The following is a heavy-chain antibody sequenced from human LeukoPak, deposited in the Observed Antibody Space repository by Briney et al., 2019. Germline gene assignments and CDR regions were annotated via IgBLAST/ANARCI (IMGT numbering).Heavy chain of an antibody. CDR1: GYTFTSYG. Sequence: GASVNVSCKASGYTFTSYGISWVRQAPGQGLEWMGWISAYNGNTNYAQKLQGRVTMTTDTSTSTAYMELRSLRSDDTAVYYCARDPPRIVVVVAATNYYGMDVWGQGTRSPSP. V-gene: IGHV1-18*01. CDR2: ISAYNGNT. D-gene: IGHD2-15*01. J-gene: IGHJ6*02. CDR3: ARDPPRIVVVVAATNYYGMDV.